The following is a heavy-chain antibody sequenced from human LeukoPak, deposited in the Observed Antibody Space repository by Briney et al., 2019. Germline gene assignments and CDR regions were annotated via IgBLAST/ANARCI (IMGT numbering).Heavy chain of an antibody. Sequence: ASVKVSCKASGYTFTGYYMHWVRQAPGQGLEWMGWINPNSGGTNYAQKFQGRVTMTRDTSISTAYMELSRLRSDDTAVYYCARDAGYSSSWYYYYGMDVWGQGTTVTVSS. J-gene: IGHJ6*02. V-gene: IGHV1-2*02. D-gene: IGHD6-13*01. CDR3: ARDAGYSSSWYYYYGMDV. CDR2: INPNSGGT. CDR1: GYTFTGYY.